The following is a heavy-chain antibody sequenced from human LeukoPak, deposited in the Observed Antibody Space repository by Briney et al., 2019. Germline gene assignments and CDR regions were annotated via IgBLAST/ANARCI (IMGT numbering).Heavy chain of an antibody. CDR3: ARGPAATEGWFDP. CDR1: GGSFSGYY. V-gene: IGHV4-34*01. Sequence: SETLSLTCAVYGGSFSGYYWSWIRQPPGKGLEWIGGINHSGSTNYNPSLKSRVTISVDTSKNQFSLKLSSVTAADTAVYYCARGPAATEGWFDPWGQGTLVTVSS. J-gene: IGHJ5*02. CDR2: INHSGST. D-gene: IGHD1-26*01.